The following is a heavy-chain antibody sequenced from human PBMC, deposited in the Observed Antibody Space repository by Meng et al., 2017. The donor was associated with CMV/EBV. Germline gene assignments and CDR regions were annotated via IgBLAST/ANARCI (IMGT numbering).Heavy chain of an antibody. J-gene: IGHJ4*02. CDR3: ARGGLYYYDSSGHFDY. V-gene: IGHV4-4*07. D-gene: IGHD3-22*01. CDR1: GGSISSYY. Sequence: QVMLQKSGTGLVKPSETLSPTCTVSGGSISSYYWSWIRQPAGKGLEWIGRIYTSGSTNYNPSLKSRVTMSVDTSKNQFSLKLSSVTAADTAVYYCARGGLYYYDSSGHFDYWGQGTLVTVSS. CDR2: IYTSGST.